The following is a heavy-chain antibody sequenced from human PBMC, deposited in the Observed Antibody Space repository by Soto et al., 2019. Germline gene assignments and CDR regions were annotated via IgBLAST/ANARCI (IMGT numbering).Heavy chain of an antibody. CDR1: GGTFSSYA. Sequence: QVQLVQSGAEVKKPGSSVKVSCKASGGTFSSYAISWVRQAPGQGLEWMGGIIPIFGTANYAQKFQGRVTITADESTSTAYMELSSLRSEDTAVYYCARVHVYSSSPGVDYYYGMDVWGQGTTVTVSS. J-gene: IGHJ6*02. V-gene: IGHV1-69*01. CDR3: ARVHVYSSSPGVDYYYGMDV. D-gene: IGHD6-6*01. CDR2: IIPIFGTA.